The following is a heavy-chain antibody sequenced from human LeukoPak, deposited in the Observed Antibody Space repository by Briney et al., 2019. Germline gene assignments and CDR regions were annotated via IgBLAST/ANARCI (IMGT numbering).Heavy chain of an antibody. V-gene: IGHV1-8*01. CDR1: GYTFTSYD. J-gene: IGHJ4*02. CDR3: ARGRYSSRRPFSDY. D-gene: IGHD6-13*01. CDR2: MNPNSGNT. Sequence: ASVKVSCTASGYTFTSYDINWVRQATGQGLEWMGWMNPNSGNTGYAQKFQGRVTMTRNTSISTAYMELSSLRSEDTAVYYCARGRYSSRRPFSDYWGQRTLVTVSS.